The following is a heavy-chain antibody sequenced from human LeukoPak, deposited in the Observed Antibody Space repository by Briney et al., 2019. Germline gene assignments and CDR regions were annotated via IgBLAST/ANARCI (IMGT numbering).Heavy chain of an antibody. CDR3: ARYYIEGRCFDY. V-gene: IGHV1-2*02. CDR2: INPNSGGT. Sequence: ASVKVSCKTSGYTFTGYYMHWVRQAPGQGLEWMGWINPNSGGTNYAQKFQGRVTMTRDTSISTAYMELSRLRSDDTAMYYCARYYIEGRCFDYWGQGTLVTVSS. J-gene: IGHJ4*02. CDR1: GYTFTGYY. D-gene: IGHD3-10*01.